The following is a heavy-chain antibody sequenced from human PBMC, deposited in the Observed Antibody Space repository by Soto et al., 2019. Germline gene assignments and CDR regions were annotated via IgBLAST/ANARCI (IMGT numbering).Heavy chain of an antibody. D-gene: IGHD1-1*01. CDR3: ARVGGNWNDDYFDY. V-gene: IGHV1-8*01. J-gene: IGHJ4*02. Sequence: QGQLVQSGAEVKKPGASVKVSCKASGYNFSDHDINWVRQASGQGPEWLGWMNPNSGDTGYAQNFQGRVTMTRDTSKRTAYMELSSLRSEDTAVYYCARVGGNWNDDYFDYWGEGTLVTVSS. CDR1: GYNFSDHD. CDR2: MNPNSGDT.